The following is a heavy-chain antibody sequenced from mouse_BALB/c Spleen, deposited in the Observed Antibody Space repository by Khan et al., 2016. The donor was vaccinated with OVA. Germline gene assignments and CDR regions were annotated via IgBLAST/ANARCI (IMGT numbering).Heavy chain of an antibody. CDR2: INPHIGET. D-gene: IGHD1-1*01. Sequence: VQLQQSGPELVKPGASVKISCKASGYSFTSYFMNWVMQSHGKSLEWIGRINPHIGETFYNQRFKDKATLTVDESSSTAHMELRSLTSEDAAVYYCARTYGSDFDNWGQGTTLTVSS. V-gene: IGHV1-20*01. CDR1: GYSFTSYF. CDR3: ARTYGSDFDN. J-gene: IGHJ2*01.